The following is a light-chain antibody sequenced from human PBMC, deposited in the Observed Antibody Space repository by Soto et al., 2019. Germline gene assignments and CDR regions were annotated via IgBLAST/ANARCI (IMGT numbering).Light chain of an antibody. J-gene: IGKJ4*01. CDR2: GAS. CDR3: QQYSSWPLT. CDR1: QSVRSSF. Sequence: EIVMTQSPAPLSVSPGERATLSCRASQSVRSSFLAWYQQKPGQAPSLLIYGASTRATGSPARFIGSGSGTEFPLSINGLQSVDFAVYYCQQYSSWPLTLGGGPKV. V-gene: IGKV3-15*01.